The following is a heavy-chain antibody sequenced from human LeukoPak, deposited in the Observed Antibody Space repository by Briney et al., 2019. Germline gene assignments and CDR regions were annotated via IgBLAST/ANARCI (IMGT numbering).Heavy chain of an antibody. J-gene: IGHJ4*02. D-gene: IGHD5-18*01. V-gene: IGHV3-66*01. CDR3: ARSRGYSYGQNDY. CDR1: GFTVSSNY. Sequence: GGSLRLSCAATGFTVSSNYMSWVRQAPGKGLEWVSVIYSGGSTYYADSVKGRFTISRDNSKNTLYLQMNSLRAEDTAVYYCARSRGYSYGQNDYWGQGTLVTVSS. CDR2: IYSGGST.